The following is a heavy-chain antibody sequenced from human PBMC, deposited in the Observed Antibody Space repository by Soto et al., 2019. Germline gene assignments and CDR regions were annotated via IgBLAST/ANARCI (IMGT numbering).Heavy chain of an antibody. CDR2: IYSGGST. Sequence: PGGSLRLSCAASGFTVSSNYMSWVRQAPGKGLEWVSVIYSGGSTYYADSVKGRFTISRDNSKNTLYLQMNSLRAEDTAVYYCARDRPTRGAVAGGEYYFAYWAQGTLVPVSS. CDR1: GFTVSSNY. CDR3: ARDRPTRGAVAGGEYYFAY. D-gene: IGHD6-19*01. J-gene: IGHJ4*02. V-gene: IGHV3-66*01.